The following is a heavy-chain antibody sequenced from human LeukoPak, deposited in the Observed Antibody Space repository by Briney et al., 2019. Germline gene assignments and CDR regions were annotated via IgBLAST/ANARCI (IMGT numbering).Heavy chain of an antibody. V-gene: IGHV3-7*01. D-gene: IGHD2-8*02. CDR3: ARVRTEWYIDL. CDR1: GFIFSPYW. Sequence: GGSLRLPCAASGFIFSPYWVTWVRQAPGMGLEWVANMKEGGGEKFYVDSVRGRFTISRDNAKNSLYLQMNSLRVEDTGVYYCARVRTEWYIDLWGRGTLVTVST. CDR2: MKEGGGEK. J-gene: IGHJ2*01.